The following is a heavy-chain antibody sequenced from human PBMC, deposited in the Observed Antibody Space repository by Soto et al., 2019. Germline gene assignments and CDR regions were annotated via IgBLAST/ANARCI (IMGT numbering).Heavy chain of an antibody. D-gene: IGHD3-16*01. Sequence: GASVKVSCKASGGTFSSYAISWVRQAPGQGLEWMGGIIPIFGTTNYAQKFQGRVTITTDTSTSTAYMELSSLRSDDTAVYYCAAALRANWFDPWGQGTLVTVSS. V-gene: IGHV1-69*05. J-gene: IGHJ5*02. CDR1: GGTFSSYA. CDR2: IIPIFGTT. CDR3: AAALRANWFDP.